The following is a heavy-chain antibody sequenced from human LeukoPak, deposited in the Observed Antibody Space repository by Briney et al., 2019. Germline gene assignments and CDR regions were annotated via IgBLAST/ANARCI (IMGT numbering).Heavy chain of an antibody. CDR3: ARDYDSGGYFFDY. J-gene: IGHJ4*02. CDR2: IYNSGST. CDR1: GGSISSYY. V-gene: IGHV4-59*01. D-gene: IGHD3-22*01. Sequence: SETLSLTCTVSGGSISSYYWNWIRQSPGKGLEWIGYIYNSGSTNYNPSLKSRVTISADTSKNQFSLKLSSVTAADTAVYYCARDYDSGGYFFDYWGQGTLVTVSS.